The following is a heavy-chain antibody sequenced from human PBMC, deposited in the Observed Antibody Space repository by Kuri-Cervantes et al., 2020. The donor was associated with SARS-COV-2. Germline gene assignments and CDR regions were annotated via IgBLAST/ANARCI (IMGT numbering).Heavy chain of an antibody. CDR2: INDSGAT. D-gene: IGHD6-6*01. CDR1: GGSISSSSYY. Sequence: ESLKISCTVSGGSISSSSYYWGWIRQTPGMGLEWIGQINDSGATKYNPSLKSRVIVSMDKSKNQFSLKLGSVTAADTAIYYCAGGVPGYWGQGSLVTVSS. V-gene: IGHV4-39*07. CDR3: AGGVPGY. J-gene: IGHJ4*02.